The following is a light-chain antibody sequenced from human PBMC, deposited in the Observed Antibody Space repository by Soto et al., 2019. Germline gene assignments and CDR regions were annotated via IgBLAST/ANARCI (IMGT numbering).Light chain of an antibody. J-gene: IGLJ3*02. V-gene: IGLV1-51*02. CDR1: SSNIGNNC. CDR2: ENN. CDR3: GTWDSSLSKV. Sequence: QSVLTQPPSVSAAPGQKVTISCSGSSSNIGNNCVSWYQQLPGTAPKLLIYENNKRPSGIPDRFSGSKSGTSATLGITGLQTGDEADYYCGTWDSSLSKVFGGGTQLTVL.